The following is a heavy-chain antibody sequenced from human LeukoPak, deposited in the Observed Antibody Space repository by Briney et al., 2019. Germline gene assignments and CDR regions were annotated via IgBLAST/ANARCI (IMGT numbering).Heavy chain of an antibody. Sequence: PSETLSLTCTVSGGSISSGGYYWSWIRQPPGKGLEWIGYICHSGSTYYNPSLKSRVTISVDRSKNQFSLKLSSVTAADTAVYYCARGYSYGRSPFGYWGQGTLVTVSS. J-gene: IGHJ4*02. CDR2: ICHSGST. CDR1: GGSISSGGYY. V-gene: IGHV4-30-2*01. CDR3: ARGYSYGRSPFGY. D-gene: IGHD5-18*01.